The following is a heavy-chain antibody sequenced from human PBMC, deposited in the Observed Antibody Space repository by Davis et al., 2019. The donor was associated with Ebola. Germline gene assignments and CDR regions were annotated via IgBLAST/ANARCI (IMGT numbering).Heavy chain of an antibody. CDR3: AREERITMVRGVLYYYYGMDV. D-gene: IGHD3-10*01. Sequence: MPSETLSLTCTVSRGSISSSSYYWGWIRQPPGKGLEWIGSIYYSGSTKNNPSLKSRVTISVDTSKNQFSLKLSSVTAADTAVYYCAREERITMVRGVLYYYYGMDVWGKGTTVTVSS. CDR2: IYYSGST. V-gene: IGHV4-39*07. J-gene: IGHJ6*04. CDR1: RGSISSSSYY.